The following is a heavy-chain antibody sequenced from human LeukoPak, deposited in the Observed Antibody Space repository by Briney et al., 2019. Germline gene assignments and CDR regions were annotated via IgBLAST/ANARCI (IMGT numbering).Heavy chain of an antibody. D-gene: IGHD3-22*01. J-gene: IGHJ4*02. CDR1: GFTFSSYW. V-gene: IGHV3-74*01. CDR3: ARVYYDSSGYYYFDY. CDR2: INSDGSST. Sequence: TGGSLRLSCAASGFTFSSYWMHWVRQAPGKGLVWVSRINSDGSSTSYADSVKGRFTISRDNAKNTLYLQMNSLRAEDTAVYYCARVYYDSSGYYYFDYWGQGTLVTVSS.